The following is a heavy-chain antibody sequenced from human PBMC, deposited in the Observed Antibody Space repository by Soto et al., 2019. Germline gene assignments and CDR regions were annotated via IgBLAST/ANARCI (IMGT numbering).Heavy chain of an antibody. CDR2: TYYRSRLYN. CDR1: VDRVSSNSAA. D-gene: IGHD3-22*01. CDR3: ARDDSHNWLDP. Sequence: PSQTLSLTCAISVDRVSSNSAAWNWISQSPSRGLEWLGRTYYRSRLYNDYAVSVKSRITINPDTYKNQFSLPLNSVTPEDTAVYYCARDDSHNWLDPWGQGNLVTVSS. J-gene: IGHJ5*02. V-gene: IGHV6-1*01.